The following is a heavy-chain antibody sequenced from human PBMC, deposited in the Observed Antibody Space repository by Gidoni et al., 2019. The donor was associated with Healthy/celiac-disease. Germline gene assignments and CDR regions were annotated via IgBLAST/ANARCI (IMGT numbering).Heavy chain of an antibody. Sequence: QVQLVESGGGVVQPGKSLRLSCAASGFTCSSYGMHVVRQAPGKGLEWVAVISYDGSNKYYADSVKVRFTISRDHSKNTLYLQMNSLRAEYTAVYYCAKEPLAQNDGGDYYYYYGMDVWGQGTTVTVSS. D-gene: IGHD4-17*01. J-gene: IGHJ6*02. CDR1: GFTCSSYG. CDR3: AKEPLAQNDGGDYYYYYGMDV. CDR2: ISYDGSNK. V-gene: IGHV3-30*18.